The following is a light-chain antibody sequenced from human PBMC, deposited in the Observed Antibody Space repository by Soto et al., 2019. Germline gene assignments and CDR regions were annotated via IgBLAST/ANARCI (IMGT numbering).Light chain of an antibody. J-gene: IGLJ7*01. CDR2: IDL. V-gene: IGLV1-44*01. CDR3: ATWDDDLSAAV. Sequence: QSVLTQPPSLSGTPGQSVTISCSGSSSNIEGNTVHWYQHLPGTAPKLLIYIDLNRPSGIPDRFSGSKSGTSASLAISGLQSEDEADYYCATWDDDLSAAVFGGGTQLTVL. CDR1: SSNIEGNT.